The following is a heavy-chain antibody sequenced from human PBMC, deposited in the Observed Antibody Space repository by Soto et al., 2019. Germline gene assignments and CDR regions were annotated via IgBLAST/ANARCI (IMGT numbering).Heavy chain of an antibody. CDR3: AKATATGGGAFEI. CDR1: GFICSSYD. J-gene: IGHJ3*02. Sequence: GGSLRLSCAVSGFICSSYDMSWVRQAPGRGLEWVSTILVGGSTHYEDSVRGRFTISRDTSKNTVYLQMSSLTAGDTAVYYCAKATATGGGAFEICGQGTMVTVSS. CDR2: ILVGGST. D-gene: IGHD2-8*02. V-gene: IGHV3-23*01.